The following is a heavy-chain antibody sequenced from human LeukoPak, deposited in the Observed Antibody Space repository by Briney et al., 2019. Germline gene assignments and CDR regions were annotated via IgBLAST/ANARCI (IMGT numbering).Heavy chain of an antibody. CDR3: ASGTYYYESSGYYAF. CDR1: GFTFSSYS. CDR2: ISTSSSTI. D-gene: IGHD3-22*01. J-gene: IGHJ4*02. V-gene: IGHV3-48*04. Sequence: GGSLRLSCAASGFTFSSYSMNWVRQAPGKGLEWVSYISTSSSTIYYADSVKGRFTISRDNAKNSLYLQMISLRAEDTAVYYCASGTYYYESSGYYAFWGQGTLVTVSS.